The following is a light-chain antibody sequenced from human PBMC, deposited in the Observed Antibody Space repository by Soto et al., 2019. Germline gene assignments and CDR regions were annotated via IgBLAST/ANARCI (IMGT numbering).Light chain of an antibody. Sequence: ETVLTQSPDTLSLSPGERVTLSCRASRMVGSNLVWYQQKPGQAPRLLIYGASNRATGIPARFSGSGSGTDFTLTISSLEPEDFAVYYCQHRSNGFGQGTKLEIK. CDR2: GAS. CDR3: QHRSNG. CDR1: RMVGSN. J-gene: IGKJ2*01. V-gene: IGKV3-11*01.